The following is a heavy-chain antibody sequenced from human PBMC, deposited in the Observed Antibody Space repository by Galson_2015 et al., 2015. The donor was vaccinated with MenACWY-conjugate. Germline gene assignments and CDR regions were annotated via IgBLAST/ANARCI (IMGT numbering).Heavy chain of an antibody. D-gene: IGHD3-22*01. V-gene: IGHV3-48*03. CDR3: AKAVMIDDPPPEAPFDS. CDR1: GFTFSSCA. CDR2: ISASSAST. Sequence: SLRLSCAVSGFTFSSCAMSWVRQAPGKGLQWVSYISASSASTYYPDSVRGRFTISRDNSKNTLYLQMNSLRAEDTAVYFCAKAVMIDDPPPEAPFDSWGQGTLVTVSS. J-gene: IGHJ4*02.